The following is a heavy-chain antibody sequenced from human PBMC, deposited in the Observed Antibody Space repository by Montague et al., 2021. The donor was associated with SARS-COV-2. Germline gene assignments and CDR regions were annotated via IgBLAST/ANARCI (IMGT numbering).Heavy chain of an antibody. CDR3: ARELGGFGV. CDR1: GVSITRGGYF. Sequence: TLSLTCTVSGVSITRGGYFWSWIRQHPGRGLEWIGYIDNSGGAHYNPSLTSRVSISIDTSNNQFSLKLTSVTTADTAIYYCARELGGFGVWGQGTMVTVSS. J-gene: IGHJ3*01. D-gene: IGHD3-16*01. CDR2: IDNSGGA. V-gene: IGHV4-31*03.